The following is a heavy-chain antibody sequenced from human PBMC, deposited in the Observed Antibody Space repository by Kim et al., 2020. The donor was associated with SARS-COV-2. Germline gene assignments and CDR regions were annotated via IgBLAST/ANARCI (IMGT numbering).Heavy chain of an antibody. Sequence: SVKVSCKASGSTFSSYTISWVRQAPGQGLEWMGGIIPIFGTANYARKFQGRLTITADESTSTTYMELSSLRSEDTAVYYCAREGIRMPTNPFDYWGQGTLVTVSS. CDR2: IIPIFGTA. V-gene: IGHV1-69*13. J-gene: IGHJ4*02. CDR3: AREGIRMPTNPFDY. CDR1: GSTFSSYT. D-gene: IGHD1-1*01.